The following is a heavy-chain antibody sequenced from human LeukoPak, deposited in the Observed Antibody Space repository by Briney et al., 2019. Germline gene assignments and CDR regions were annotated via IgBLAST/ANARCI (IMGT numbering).Heavy chain of an antibody. CDR3: VRDNGGVDY. Sequence: PGGSLTLSCAASGFTFSDYWMHWVRQARGKGLVWVSRIYSYGTDTDYADSVKGRFTDPRDNAKNPLYLQMNSLRAEDTAMYYCVRDNGGVDYWGQGTLVTVSS. V-gene: IGHV3-74*01. J-gene: IGHJ4*01. D-gene: IGHD2-8*01. CDR2: IYSYGTDT. CDR1: GFTFSDYW.